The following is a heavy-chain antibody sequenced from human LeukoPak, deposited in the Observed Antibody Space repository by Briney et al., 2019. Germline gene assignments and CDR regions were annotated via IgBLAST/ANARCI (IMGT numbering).Heavy chain of an antibody. CDR2: ISGSGGST. CDR1: GFTFSSYA. Sequence: GGSLRLTCAASGFTFSSYAVSWVRQAPGKGLEWVSAISGSGGSTYYADSVKGRFTISRDNSKNTLYLQMNSLRAEDTAVYYCAKTKPTRGYSYGYDYWGQGTLVTVSS. CDR3: AKTKPTRGYSYGYDY. V-gene: IGHV3-23*01. J-gene: IGHJ4*02. D-gene: IGHD5-18*01.